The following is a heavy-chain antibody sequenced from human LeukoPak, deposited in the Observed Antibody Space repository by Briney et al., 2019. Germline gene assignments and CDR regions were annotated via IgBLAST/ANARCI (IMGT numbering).Heavy chain of an antibody. CDR3: ASAGAPQKYYFDY. V-gene: IGHV4-34*01. J-gene: IGHJ4*02. CDR2: INHSGST. CDR1: GGSFSGYY. Sequence: SETLSLTCAVYGGSFSGYYWSWIRQPPGKGLEWIGEINHSGSTNYNPSLKSRVTISVDTSKNQISLKLSSVTAADTAVYYCASAGAPQKYYFDYWGQGTLVTVSS.